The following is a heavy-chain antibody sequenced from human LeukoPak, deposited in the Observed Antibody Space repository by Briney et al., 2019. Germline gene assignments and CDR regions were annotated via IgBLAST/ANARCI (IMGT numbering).Heavy chain of an antibody. J-gene: IGHJ5*02. D-gene: IGHD3-3*01. CDR3: ARTDYDFGFDP. CDR2: ISSSSSTI. CDR1: GFTFSSYS. V-gene: IGHV3-48*01. Sequence: PGGSLRLSCAASGFTFSSYSMNWVRQAPGKGLEWVSYISSSSSTIYYADSVKGRFTISRDNAKNSLYLQMNSLRAEDTAVYYCARTDYDFGFDPWGQGTLVTVSS.